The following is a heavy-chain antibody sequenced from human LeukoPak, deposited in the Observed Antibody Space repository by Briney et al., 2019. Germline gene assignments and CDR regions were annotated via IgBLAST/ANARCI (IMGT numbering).Heavy chain of an antibody. D-gene: IGHD6-13*01. V-gene: IGHV5-51*01. CDR2: IYPGDSDT. Sequence: GESLKIPCKGSGYTFSNYWIGWVRQMPGKGLEGMGIIYPGDSDTRYSPSFQGQVTISADKSISTAYLHWSSLKASDTAMYYCARHESPYSPHDWGQGSLVTVSS. CDR1: GYTFSNYW. J-gene: IGHJ4*02. CDR3: ARHESPYSPHD.